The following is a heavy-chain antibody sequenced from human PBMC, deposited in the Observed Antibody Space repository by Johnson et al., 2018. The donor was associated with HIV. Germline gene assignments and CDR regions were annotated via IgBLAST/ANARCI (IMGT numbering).Heavy chain of an antibody. Sequence: VQLVESGGGLVQPGRSLRLSCTASGFTFGDYAMSWFRQAPGKGLEWVGFIRSKAYGGTTEYAASVKGRFTISRDDSKSIAYLQMNSLKTEDTAVYYCTTGISWYGAITFDIWGQGTMVTVSS. V-gene: IGHV3-49*03. CDR1: GFTFGDYA. D-gene: IGHD3-10*01. J-gene: IGHJ3*02. CDR3: TTGISWYGAITFDI. CDR2: IRSKAYGGTT.